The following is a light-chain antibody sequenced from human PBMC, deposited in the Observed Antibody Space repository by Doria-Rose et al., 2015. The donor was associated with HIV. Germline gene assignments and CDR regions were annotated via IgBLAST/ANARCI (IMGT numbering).Light chain of an antibody. Sequence: EIVLTQSPGTLSLSPGERATLSCRASQSFSSTYLAWYQQKPGQAPSLLIYDGSTRSTGIPDRCSASGSGTDFTLTINRLEPEDFALYYCRQYGTSWTFGQGTKVEI. CDR1: QSFSSTY. CDR3: RQYGTSWT. CDR2: DGS. V-gene: IGKV3-20*01. J-gene: IGKJ1*01.